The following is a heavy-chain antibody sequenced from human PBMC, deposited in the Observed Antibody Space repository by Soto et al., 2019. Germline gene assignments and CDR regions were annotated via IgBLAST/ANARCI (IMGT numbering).Heavy chain of an antibody. CDR3: AREVMIDIVLVPDAEAQMDV. CDR1: GGSVSSGSYY. Sequence: QVQLQESGPGLVKPSETLSLTCTVSGGSVSSGSYYWSWIRQPPGKGLEWIGYIYYSGSTNYNPSLEGRVTISVDRSNNPISLKLSSVTAAVTAVYYCAREVMIDIVLVPDAEAQMDVWGQGTTVTVSS. J-gene: IGHJ6*02. V-gene: IGHV4-61*01. CDR2: IYYSGST. D-gene: IGHD2-2*01.